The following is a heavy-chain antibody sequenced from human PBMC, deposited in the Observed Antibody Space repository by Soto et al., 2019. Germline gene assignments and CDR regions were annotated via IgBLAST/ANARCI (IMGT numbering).Heavy chain of an antibody. Sequence: VQLVESGGGLVQPGGSLRLSCAASGFIFSDHYMDWVRQAPGKGLEWVGRIKNKANSYTTEYAASVKGRFTISRDDLKNSLYLQMNSLKTEDTAVYYCTRISLVGATGGRYFDYWGQGTLLTASS. J-gene: IGHJ4*02. CDR1: GFIFSDHY. CDR3: TRISLVGATGGRYFDY. D-gene: IGHD1-26*01. CDR2: IKNKANSYTT. V-gene: IGHV3-72*01.